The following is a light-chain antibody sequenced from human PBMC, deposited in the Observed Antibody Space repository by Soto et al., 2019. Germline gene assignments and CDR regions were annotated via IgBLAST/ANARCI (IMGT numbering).Light chain of an antibody. CDR2: SAS. Sequence: EIVMTQSPATLSLSPGQRATLSCRASQSVSSKLAWYQQRPGQAPRLLIYSASTRATGIPARFSGSGSGTEFTFTISSLQSEDFAVYYCHQYNHWLTWTFGQGTKVEIK. CDR1: QSVSSK. J-gene: IGKJ1*01. V-gene: IGKV3-15*01. CDR3: HQYNHWLTWT.